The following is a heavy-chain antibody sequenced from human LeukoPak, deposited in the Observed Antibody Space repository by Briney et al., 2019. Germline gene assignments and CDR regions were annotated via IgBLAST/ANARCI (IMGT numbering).Heavy chain of an antibody. CDR1: GFTFSSYA. D-gene: IGHD1-26*01. CDR3: AKDRRKGELLYYFDY. J-gene: IGHJ4*02. V-gene: IGHV3-23*01. CDR2: ISGSGGST. Sequence: GGSLRLSCAASGFTFSSYAMSWVRQAPGKGLEWVSAISGSGGSTYYADSVKGRFTISRDNSKNTLYLQMNSLRAEDTAVYYCAKDRRKGELLYYFDYWGQGTLVTASS.